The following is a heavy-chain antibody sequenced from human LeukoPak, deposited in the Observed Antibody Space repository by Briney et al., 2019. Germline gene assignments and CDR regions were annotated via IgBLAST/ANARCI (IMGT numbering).Heavy chain of an antibody. CDR3: ATDVDSTWGSIDY. D-gene: IGHD3-16*01. V-gene: IGHV3-9*01. Sequence: PGRSLRLSCAASGFTFDDYAMHWVRQAPGKGLEWVSSISWNSGTIGYADSVKGRFTISRDNAKNSLYLQMNSLRPEDTALYYCATDVDSTWGSIDYWGQGILVTVSS. CDR2: ISWNSGTI. J-gene: IGHJ4*02. CDR1: GFTFDDYA.